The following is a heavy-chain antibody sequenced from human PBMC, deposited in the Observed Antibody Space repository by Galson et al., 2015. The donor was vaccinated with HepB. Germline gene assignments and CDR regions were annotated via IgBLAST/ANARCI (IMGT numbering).Heavy chain of an antibody. D-gene: IGHD6-13*01. J-gene: IGHJ4*02. Sequence: SLRLSCAASGFTFSGSAIHWVRQAPGKGPEWVGRIRSKADNYATAYVESLKGGFTISRDDSKNTAYLHMNSLKTEDTAVYYCTRLGDFSGYSSRWGQGTLVTVSS. CDR2: IRSKADNYAT. CDR1: GFTFSGSA. CDR3: TRLGDFSGYSSR. V-gene: IGHV3-73*01.